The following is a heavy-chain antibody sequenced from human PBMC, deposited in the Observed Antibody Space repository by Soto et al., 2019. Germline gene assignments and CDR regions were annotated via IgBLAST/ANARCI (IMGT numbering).Heavy chain of an antibody. D-gene: IGHD2-2*01. J-gene: IGHJ4*02. CDR3: VRYCSTTLCDGVATRTFDY. CDR1: RFTFSTYE. Sequence: VGSLRLSCAASRFTFSTYEMNWVRQAPGKGLELVSYISTSGSTVYYADSVKGRFTISRDNTRNSLYLQMNSLRDEDTALYYCVRYCSTTLCDGVATRTFDYWGQGTLVTVSS. CDR2: ISTSGSTV. V-gene: IGHV3-48*03.